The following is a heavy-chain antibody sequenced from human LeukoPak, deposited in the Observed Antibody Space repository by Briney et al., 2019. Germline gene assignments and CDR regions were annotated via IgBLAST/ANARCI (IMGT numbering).Heavy chain of an antibody. CDR1: GYTFSTNG. J-gene: IGHJ5*02. CDR2: ISAYNGNT. V-gene: IGHV1-18*01. D-gene: IGHD3-10*01. Sequence: AASVKVSCKASGYTFSTNGISWVRQAPGQGLEWMGWISAYNGNTNYAQKLQGRVTMTTDTSTSTAYMELRSLRSDDTAVYYCARDRGRAPFDPWGQGTLVNVSS. CDR3: ARDRGRAPFDP.